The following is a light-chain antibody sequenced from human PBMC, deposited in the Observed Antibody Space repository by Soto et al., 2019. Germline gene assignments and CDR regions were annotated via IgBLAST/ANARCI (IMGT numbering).Light chain of an antibody. CDR2: DVS. V-gene: IGLV2-11*01. CDR1: SSDVGGYNY. J-gene: IGLJ1*01. Sequence: ALTQPRSVSGSPGQSVAISCTGTSSDVGGYNYVSWYQQHPGKAPKVMIYDVSKRPSGVPDRFSGSKSGNTASLTISGLQAEDEADYYCCSYAGGPYVFGTGTKVTVL. CDR3: CSYAGGPYV.